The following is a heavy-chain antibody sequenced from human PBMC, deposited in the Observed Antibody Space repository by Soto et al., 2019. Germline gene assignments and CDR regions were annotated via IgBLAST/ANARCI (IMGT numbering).Heavy chain of an antibody. CDR2: IYYSGST. CDR1: GGSISSYY. CDR3: ARQRGRSGYFDY. Sequence: SETLSLTCTVSGGSISSYYWSWIRQPPGKGLEWIGYIYYSGSTNYNPSLKSRVTISVDTSKNQFSLKLSSVTAADTAVYYCARQRGRSGYFDYWGQGTLVTVSS. V-gene: IGHV4-59*08. D-gene: IGHD3-22*01. J-gene: IGHJ4*02.